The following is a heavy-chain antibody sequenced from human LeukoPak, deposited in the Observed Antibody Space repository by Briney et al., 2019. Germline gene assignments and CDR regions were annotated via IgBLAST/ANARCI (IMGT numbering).Heavy chain of an antibody. Sequence: PSETLSLTCTVSGGSISSSSYYWGWIRQPPGKGLEWIGSIYYSGSTYYNPSLKSRVTISVDTSKNQFSLKLSSVTVADTAVYYCARGSSSWMNDAFDIWGQGTMVTVSS. CDR1: GGSISSSSYY. V-gene: IGHV4-39*07. CDR3: ARGSSSWMNDAFDI. D-gene: IGHD6-13*01. J-gene: IGHJ3*02. CDR2: IYYSGST.